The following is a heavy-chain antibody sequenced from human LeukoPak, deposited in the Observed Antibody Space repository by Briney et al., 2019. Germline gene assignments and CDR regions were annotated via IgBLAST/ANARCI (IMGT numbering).Heavy chain of an antibody. CDR1: GGSISSGGYY. V-gene: IGHV4-31*11. J-gene: IGHJ4*02. CDR3: ARVAVTTLDY. D-gene: IGHD4-17*01. CDR2: IYYSGST. Sequence: SETLSLTCAVSGGSISSGGYYWSWIRQHPGKGLEWIGYIYYSGSTYYNPSLKSRVTISVDTSKNQFSLKLSSVTAADTAVYYCARVAVTTLDYWGQGTLVTVSS.